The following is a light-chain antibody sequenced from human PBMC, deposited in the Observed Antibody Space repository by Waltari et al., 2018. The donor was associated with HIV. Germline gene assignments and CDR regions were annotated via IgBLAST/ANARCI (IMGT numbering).Light chain of an antibody. Sequence: SSELTQDPAVSVALGQTVRTTCQGDSLRSYYASWYQQKPGQAPVLVKDGKNNRPSGIPDRFSGSSAGNTASVTITGAQAEDEADYYCNARDSSGNHHVFGTGTKVTVL. CDR3: NARDSSGNHHV. V-gene: IGLV3-19*01. CDR1: SLRSYY. CDR2: GKN. J-gene: IGLJ1*01.